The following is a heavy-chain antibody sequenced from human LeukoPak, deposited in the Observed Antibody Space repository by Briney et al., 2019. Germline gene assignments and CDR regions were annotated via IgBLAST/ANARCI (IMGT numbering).Heavy chain of an antibody. CDR1: GGSISSSSYY. D-gene: IGHD1-26*01. CDR2: IYYSGST. V-gene: IGHV4-39*01. J-gene: IGHJ4*02. Sequence: PSETLSLTCTVSGGSISSSSYYWGWIRQPPGKGLEWIGSIYYSGSTYYNPSLKSRVTISVDTSKNQFSLKLSSVTAADTAVYYCARRSVGSYSSDYWGQGTLVTVSS. CDR3: ARRSVGSYSSDY.